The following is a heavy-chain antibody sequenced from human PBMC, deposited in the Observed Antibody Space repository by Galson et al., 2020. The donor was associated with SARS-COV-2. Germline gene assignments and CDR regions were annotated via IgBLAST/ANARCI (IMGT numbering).Heavy chain of an antibody. CDR2: ISVYNGNT. CDR3: ARDRLRGRPYYVDY. Sequence: GESLKISCEASGYTFSTYGISWVRQAPGQGLEWMGWISVYNGNTNYAQKFLGRVTMTIDTSTSTAYMELRSLRSDDTAVYYCARDRLRGRPYYVDYWGQGTLVAVSS. V-gene: IGHV1-18*04. CDR1: GYTFSTYG. J-gene: IGHJ4*02. D-gene: IGHD3-16*01.